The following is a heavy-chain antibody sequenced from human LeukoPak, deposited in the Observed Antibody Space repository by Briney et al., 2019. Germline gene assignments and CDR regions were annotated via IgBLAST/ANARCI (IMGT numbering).Heavy chain of an antibody. CDR2: ICVGAEYI. CDR3: ASGPPFLKYFEY. D-gene: IGHD3-3*01. J-gene: IGHJ4*02. CDR1: GFTFSTYV. Sequence: PGGSLRLSCAASGFTFSTYVMNWFRQAPGKGLEGVSTICVGAEYIFYADSVKGRFTISRDDSNNALYLQMHSLRAEDTALYYCASGPPFLKYFEYWGQGTLVTVSS. V-gene: IGHV3-23*01.